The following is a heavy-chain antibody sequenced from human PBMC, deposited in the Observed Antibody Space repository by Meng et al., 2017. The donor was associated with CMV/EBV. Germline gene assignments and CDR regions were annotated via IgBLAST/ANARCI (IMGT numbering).Heavy chain of an antibody. J-gene: IGHJ4*01. D-gene: IGHD6-13*01. V-gene: IGHV2-5*02. CDR3: ARIAAACRFDY. Sequence: QVPLQEPGPTLVKPTQTLTLTCTFSGCSLSSSGYGVGWIRQPPGKALEWLARIYCDGNNHYSPSLKSRLTITKDTSKNQVVLTMTNMDPVDTATYYCARIAAACRFDYWGHGTLVTVSS. CDR2: IYCDGNN. CDR1: GCSLSSSGYG.